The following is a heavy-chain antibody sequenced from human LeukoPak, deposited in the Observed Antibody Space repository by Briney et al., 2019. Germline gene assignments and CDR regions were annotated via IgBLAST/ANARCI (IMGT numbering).Heavy chain of an antibody. CDR1: GGSLTSYY. CDR2: IYYTGST. Sequence: SETLSLTCTVSGGSLTSYYWSWVRQPPGKGLEWVGYIYYTGSTNYNPSLKSRVTISVDTSKNQFSLILSSVTAADTAVYYCARDFYGGNLGWFDPWGQGSLVTVSS. J-gene: IGHJ5*02. V-gene: IGHV4-59*01. CDR3: ARDFYGGNLGWFDP. D-gene: IGHD4-23*01.